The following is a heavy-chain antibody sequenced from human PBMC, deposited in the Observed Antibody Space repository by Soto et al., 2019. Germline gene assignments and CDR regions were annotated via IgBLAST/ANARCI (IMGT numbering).Heavy chain of an antibody. CDR1: GVSIHNSHSF. V-gene: IGHV4-39*01. Sequence: SETLSLTCAVSGVSIHNSHSFWGWIRQPPGKGLEFIGSVYYSGGANYNPSLKSRVTVSIDTSNNQFSLRVNSVTAADTAVYYCGRVVEGATRHTDFDSWGQGVLVTVSS. D-gene: IGHD2-15*01. J-gene: IGHJ5*01. CDR3: GRVVEGATRHTDFDS. CDR2: VYYSGGA.